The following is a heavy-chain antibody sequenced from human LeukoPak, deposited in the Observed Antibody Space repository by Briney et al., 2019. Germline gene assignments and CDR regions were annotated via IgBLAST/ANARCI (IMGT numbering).Heavy chain of an antibody. D-gene: IGHD3-22*01. CDR3: ARWDYYDSSGYCY. J-gene: IGHJ4*02. CDR1: GYTFTDYY. V-gene: IGHV1-69-2*01. CDR2: VDPEDGET. Sequence: ASVKVSCKVSGYTFTDYYMHWVQQAPGKGLELMGLVDPEDGETIYVEKFQGRVTITADTSTDTAYMELSSLRSEDTAVYYCARWDYYDSSGYCYWGQGTLVTVSS.